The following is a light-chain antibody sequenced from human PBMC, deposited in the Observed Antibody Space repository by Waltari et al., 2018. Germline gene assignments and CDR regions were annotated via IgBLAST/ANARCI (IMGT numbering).Light chain of an antibody. Sequence: EIVMKQSPATLSASPGDTATLSCRASQSVGSNLAWYQQKPGQAPRPLIYAASTRATGIPARFSGSGCGTEFTLTISSLQSEDFAVYHCQQYYNWPPAFTFGPGTKVDIK. J-gene: IGKJ3*01. CDR2: AAS. CDR3: QQYYNWPPAFT. V-gene: IGKV3-15*01. CDR1: QSVGSN.